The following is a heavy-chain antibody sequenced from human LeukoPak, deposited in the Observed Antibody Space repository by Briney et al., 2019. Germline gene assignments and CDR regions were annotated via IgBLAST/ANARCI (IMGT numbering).Heavy chain of an antibody. Sequence: SETLSLTCIVSGGSISSYYWSWIRQPPGKGLEWIGYIYYSGSTNYNPSLKSRVTISVDTSKNQFSLKLTSVTAADTAVYYCARERTYFGSGSYPDSWGQGTLVTVSS. CDR2: IYYSGST. V-gene: IGHV4-59*12. D-gene: IGHD3-10*01. CDR3: ARERTYFGSGSYPDS. J-gene: IGHJ4*02. CDR1: GGSISSYY.